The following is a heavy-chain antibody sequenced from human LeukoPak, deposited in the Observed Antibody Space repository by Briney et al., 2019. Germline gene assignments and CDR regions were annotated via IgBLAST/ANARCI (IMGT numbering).Heavy chain of an antibody. CDR2: ISSSSYI. J-gene: IGHJ6*02. CDR1: GFTFSSYS. V-gene: IGHV3-21*01. D-gene: IGHD5-12*01. CDR3: AREWLHTEFGMDV. Sequence: KPGGSLRLSCAASGFTFSSYSMNWVRQAPGKGLEWVSSISSSSYIYYADSVKGRFTISRDNAKNSLYLQMNSLGAEDTAVYYCAREWLHTEFGMDVWGQGTTVTVSS.